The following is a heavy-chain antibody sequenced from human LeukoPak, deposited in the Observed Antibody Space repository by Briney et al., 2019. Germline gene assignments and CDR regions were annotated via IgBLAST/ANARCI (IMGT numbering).Heavy chain of an antibody. J-gene: IGHJ6*02. CDR2: IYHSGST. V-gene: IGHV4-59*01. Sequence: SETLSLTCTVSGGSISSYYWSWIRQPPGKGLEWIGYIYHSGSTNYNPSLKSRATISEDRSKNQFSLKLSSVTAADTAVYYCARGLTYGMDVWGQGTTVTVSS. CDR3: ARGLTYGMDV. CDR1: GGSISSYY.